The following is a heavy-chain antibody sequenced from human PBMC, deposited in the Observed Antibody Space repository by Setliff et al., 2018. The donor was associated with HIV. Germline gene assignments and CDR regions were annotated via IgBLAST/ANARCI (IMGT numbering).Heavy chain of an antibody. D-gene: IGHD3-22*01. CDR3: ARIFDSSGYHDF. V-gene: IGHV1-2*02. J-gene: IGHJ4*02. Sequence: ASVKVSCKASGYSFTNYAMNWVRQAPGQGLEWMGWINANSGGTDYAQKFKGRVTMTRDTSINTAYMEVTRLRSDDTAVYFCARIFDSSGYHDFWGQGTLVTVSS. CDR1: GYSFTNYA. CDR2: INANSGGT.